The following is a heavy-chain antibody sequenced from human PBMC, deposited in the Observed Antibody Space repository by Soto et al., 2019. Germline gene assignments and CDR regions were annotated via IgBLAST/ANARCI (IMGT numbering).Heavy chain of an antibody. D-gene: IGHD4-17*01. Sequence: ASVKVSCKASGYTFTSYGISWVRQAPGQGLEWMGWISAYNGNTNYAQKLQGRVTVTRDTYTKTAYMELRSLRSDDTAVYYCAKDDYGQNEGDSLKLWGKGTMVPVSS. CDR1: GYTFTSYG. CDR2: ISAYNGNT. CDR3: AKDDYGQNEGDSLKL. V-gene: IGHV1-18*01. J-gene: IGHJ3*01.